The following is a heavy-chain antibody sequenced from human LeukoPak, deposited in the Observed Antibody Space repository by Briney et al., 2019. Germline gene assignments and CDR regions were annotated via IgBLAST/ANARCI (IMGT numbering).Heavy chain of an antibody. V-gene: IGHV4-59*01. CDR1: GGSISSYY. CDR2: VYYSGST. CDR3: ARRGYSGSYFYWYFDL. Sequence: PSETLSLTCTVSGGSISSYYWSWIRQPPGKGLEWIGYVYYSGSTNYNPSLKSRVTISVDTSKNQFSLKLSSVTAADTAVYYCARRGYSGSYFYWYFDLWGRGTLVTVSS. D-gene: IGHD1-26*01. J-gene: IGHJ2*01.